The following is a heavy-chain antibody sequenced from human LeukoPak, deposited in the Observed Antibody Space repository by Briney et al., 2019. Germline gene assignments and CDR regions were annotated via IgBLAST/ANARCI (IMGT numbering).Heavy chain of an antibody. Sequence: ASVKVSCKASGYTFTSYYMHWVRRAPGQGLEWMRIIDPSGGSTSYAQKFQGRVTMTRDMSTSTVYMELSSLRSEDTAVYYCARDHFMVRGVITDWFDPWGQGTLVTVSS. V-gene: IGHV1-46*01. CDR1: GYTFTSYY. CDR2: IDPSGGST. CDR3: ARDHFMVRGVITDWFDP. D-gene: IGHD3-10*01. J-gene: IGHJ5*02.